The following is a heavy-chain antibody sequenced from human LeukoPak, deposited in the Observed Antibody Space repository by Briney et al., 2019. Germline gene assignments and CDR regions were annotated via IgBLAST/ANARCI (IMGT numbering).Heavy chain of an antibody. Sequence: GGSLRLSCAASGFTSSSYNMNWVRQAPGKGLEWVSFISTSSSYIYYADSVKGRFTISRDNAKNSLYLQMNSLRAEDTAMYYCARDREGFGESYFDYWGQGTLVTVSS. CDR1: GFTSSSYN. D-gene: IGHD3-10*01. CDR2: ISTSSSYI. V-gene: IGHV3-21*01. J-gene: IGHJ4*02. CDR3: ARDREGFGESYFDY.